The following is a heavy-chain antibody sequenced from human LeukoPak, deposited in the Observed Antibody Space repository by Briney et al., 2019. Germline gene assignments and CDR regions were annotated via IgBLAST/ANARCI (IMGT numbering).Heavy chain of an antibody. CDR1: GGSISGYY. CDR3: ARHPYISSREYYFDY. CDR2: IYSSGST. J-gene: IGHJ4*02. Sequence: SETQSLTCTVSGGSISGYYWSWMRQPPGKGLEWIGYIYSSGSTNYNPTLKSRVNLSVDASKNLFSLKLSSVTAADTAMYYCARHPYISSREYYFDYWGRGTLVTVSS. D-gene: IGHD6-13*01. V-gene: IGHV4-59*08.